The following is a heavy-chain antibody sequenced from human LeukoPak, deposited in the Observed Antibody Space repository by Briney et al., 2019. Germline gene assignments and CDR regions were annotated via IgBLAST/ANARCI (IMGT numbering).Heavy chain of an antibody. CDR2: INPNGGGT. CDR3: ARGGYNWNDFGHVDY. J-gene: IGHJ4*02. CDR1: GYTFTGYY. V-gene: IGHV1-2*02. Sequence: ASVKVSCKASGYTFTGYYMHWVRQAPGQGLEWMGWINPNGGGTNYAQKFHGRVTMTRDTSISTTYMELSRLRSDDTAVYYCARGGYNWNDFGHVDYWGQGTLVSVSS. D-gene: IGHD1-1*01.